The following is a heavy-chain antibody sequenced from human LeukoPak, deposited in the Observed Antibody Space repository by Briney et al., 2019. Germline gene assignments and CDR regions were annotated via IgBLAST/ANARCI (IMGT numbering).Heavy chain of an antibody. J-gene: IGHJ6*03. CDR3: AKGVAAHYYYYYMDV. V-gene: IGHV3-53*05. CDR1: GFTVSTKY. CDR2: IYSGGRT. Sequence: GGSRRLSCAASGFTVSTKYMSWVRQAPGKGLEWVSVIYSGGRTYYADSVKGRFTISRDNSKNSLYLQMNSLRTEDTALYYCAKGVAAHYYYYYMDVWGKGTTVTVSS. D-gene: IGHD6-13*01.